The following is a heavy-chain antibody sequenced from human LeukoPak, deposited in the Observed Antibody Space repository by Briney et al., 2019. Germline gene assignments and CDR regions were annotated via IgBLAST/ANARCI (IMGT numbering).Heavy chain of an antibody. Sequence: ASVKVSCKAFDYTFANYGVTWVRQAPGQGLEWMAWNSAYDGRTKFEQKFLDRVTMTTDSSTNTAYMELKRLRSDDTAIYYCARACRFNCQEGFDHWGQGTLVTVSS. J-gene: IGHJ4*02. D-gene: IGHD1-1*01. CDR3: ARACRFNCQEGFDH. CDR1: DYTFANYG. V-gene: IGHV1-18*01. CDR2: NSAYDGRT.